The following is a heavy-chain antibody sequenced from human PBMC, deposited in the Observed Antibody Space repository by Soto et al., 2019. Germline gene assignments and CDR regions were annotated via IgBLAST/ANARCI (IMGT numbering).Heavy chain of an antibody. Sequence: ASVKFSCKAFGYTFNAFYMHWVRQAPGQGLEWMGVINPSGDGTSYAQKFQGRVTMTRDTSTSTVYMELSSLRSEDTAVYYCARVALGYDYADVGGQGTTVTVSS. V-gene: IGHV1-46*02. CDR3: ARVALGYDYADV. J-gene: IGHJ6*02. CDR2: INPSGDGT. CDR1: GYTFNAFY. D-gene: IGHD4-17*01.